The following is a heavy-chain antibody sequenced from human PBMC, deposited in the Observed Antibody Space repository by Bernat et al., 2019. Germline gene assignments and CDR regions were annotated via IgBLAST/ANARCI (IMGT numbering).Heavy chain of an antibody. Sequence: LVESGGGVVQPGRSLRLSCAASGFTFSSYAMHWVRQAPGKGLEWVAVISYDGSNKYYADSVKGRFTISRDNSKNTLYLQMNSLRAEDTAVYYCASLYYFDYWGQGTLVTVSS. CDR3: ASLYYFDY. CDR2: ISYDGSNK. CDR1: GFTFSSYA. J-gene: IGHJ4*02. V-gene: IGHV3-30*01.